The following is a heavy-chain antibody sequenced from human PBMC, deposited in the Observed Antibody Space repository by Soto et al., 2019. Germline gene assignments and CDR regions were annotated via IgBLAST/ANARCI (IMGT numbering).Heavy chain of an antibody. D-gene: IGHD6-6*01. Sequence: TLSLTWTVSVVSVNSDNFYCSWIRQPPGSGLQWIGYIYYTGCTSYNPCLKSRVTISIDTSRKQFSLKLSSVTAADTAVYYCAREFSNSPEAFDSWGQGSLVTVS. V-gene: IGHV4-61*01. CDR2: IYYTGCT. CDR3: AREFSNSPEAFDS. CDR1: VVSVNSDNFY. J-gene: IGHJ4*02.